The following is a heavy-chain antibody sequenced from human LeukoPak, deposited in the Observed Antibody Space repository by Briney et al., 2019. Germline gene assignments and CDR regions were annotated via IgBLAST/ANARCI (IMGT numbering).Heavy chain of an antibody. D-gene: IGHD1-7*01. V-gene: IGHV4-4*07. Sequence: SETLSLTCTVSGGSISSYYWSWIRQPAGKGLEWIGRIYTSGSTNYNPSLKSRVTMSVDTSKNQFSLKLSSVTAADAAVYYCARDAWNWGVSYYFDYWGQGTLVTVSS. CDR2: IYTSGST. CDR3: ARDAWNWGVSYYFDY. CDR1: GGSISSYY. J-gene: IGHJ4*02.